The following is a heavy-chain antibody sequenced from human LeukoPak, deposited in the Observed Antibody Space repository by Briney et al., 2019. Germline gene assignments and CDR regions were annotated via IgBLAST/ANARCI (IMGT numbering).Heavy chain of an antibody. J-gene: IGHJ4*02. V-gene: IGHV6-1*01. D-gene: IGHD3-22*01. Sequence: SQTLSLTCAISGDSVSSNSAAWNWIRQSPSRGLEWLGRTYYRSKWYNDYAVSVKSRITINPDTSKNQFSLQLNSVTPEDTAVYYCARSGPITMTVRPYYFDYWGQGTLVTVSS. CDR1: GDSVSSNSAA. CDR3: ARSGPITMTVRPYYFDY. CDR2: TYYRSKWYN.